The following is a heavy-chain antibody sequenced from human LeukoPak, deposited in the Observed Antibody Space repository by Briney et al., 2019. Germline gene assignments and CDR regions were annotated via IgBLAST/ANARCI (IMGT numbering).Heavy chain of an antibody. J-gene: IGHJ5*02. Sequence: VASVKVPCKASGYTFTSYGISWVRQAPGQGLERMGWMNPNSGNTGYAQRFQGRVTMTRNTSISTAYMELSSLRSEDTAVYYCARSHKLLSSTKDWFDPWGQGTLVTVSS. CDR2: MNPNSGNT. D-gene: IGHD2-2*01. CDR3: ARSHKLLSSTKDWFDP. CDR1: GYTFTSYG. V-gene: IGHV1-8*02.